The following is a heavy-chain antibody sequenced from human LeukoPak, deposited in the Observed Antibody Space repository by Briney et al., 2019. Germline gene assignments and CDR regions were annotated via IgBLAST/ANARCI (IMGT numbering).Heavy chain of an antibody. CDR2: IYNSGNT. V-gene: IGHV4-59*12. CDR1: GGSINSYY. CDR3: ARGGYYYDSSGYFPSMDV. J-gene: IGHJ6*03. D-gene: IGHD3-22*01. Sequence: SETLSLTCTVSGGSINSYYWTWIRQPPGKGLEWIGNIYNSGNTNYNPSLKSRVTISVDTSKNQFSLKLNSVTAADTAVYYCARGGYYYDSSGYFPSMDVWGKGTTVTVSS.